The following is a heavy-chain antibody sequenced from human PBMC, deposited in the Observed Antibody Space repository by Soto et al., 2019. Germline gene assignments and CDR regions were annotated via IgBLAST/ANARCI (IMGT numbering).Heavy chain of an antibody. V-gene: IGHV3-23*01. CDR2: VSASGSIT. CDR3: AKGDCSGGRCYRGFDY. J-gene: IGHJ4*02. CDR1: GFTFSSYD. D-gene: IGHD2-15*01. Sequence: PVGSLRLSCAASGFTFSSYDMNWVRQAPGKGLEWVSGVSASGSITSYADSAKGRFTISRDNAKNTVFLQMTGLRAEDTAVYFCAKGDCSGGRCYRGFDYWGQGTLVTVSS.